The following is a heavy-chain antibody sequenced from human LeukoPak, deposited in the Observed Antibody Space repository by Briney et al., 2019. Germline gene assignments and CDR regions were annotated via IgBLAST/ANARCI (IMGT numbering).Heavy chain of an antibody. J-gene: IGHJ6*03. Sequence: SETLSLTCTVSGGSISSYYWSWIRQPPEKGLEWIGYIYYSGSTNYNPSLKSRVTISVDTSKNQFSLKLSSVTAADTAVYYCARAYSSYDFWSGYNDDYYYYMDVWGKLTTVTVSS. CDR2: IYYSGST. CDR1: GGSISSYY. CDR3: ARAYSSYDFWSGYNDDYYYYMDV. V-gene: IGHV4-59*01. D-gene: IGHD3-3*01.